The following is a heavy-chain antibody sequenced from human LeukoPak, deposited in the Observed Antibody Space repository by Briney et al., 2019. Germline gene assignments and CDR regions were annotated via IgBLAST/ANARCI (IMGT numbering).Heavy chain of an antibody. CDR1: GGSFSGYY. CDR3: ARKGINRSGVLYGSSGRRSGSYFY. CDR2: INHSGST. V-gene: IGHV4-34*01. J-gene: IGHJ4*02. Sequence: SETLSLTCAVYGGSFSGYYWSWIRQPPGKGLEWIGEINHSGSTSYNPSLKSRVTISVDTSKNQFTLKLSSVTAADTAVYYCARKGINRSGVLYGSSGRRSGSYFYWGQGTLVTVSS. D-gene: IGHD1-26*01.